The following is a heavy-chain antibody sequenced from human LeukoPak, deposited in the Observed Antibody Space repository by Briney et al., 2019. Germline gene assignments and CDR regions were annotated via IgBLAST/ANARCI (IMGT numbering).Heavy chain of an antibody. CDR1: GGSISSSSYY. V-gene: IGHV4-39*02. J-gene: IGHJ3*02. Sequence: SETLSLTCTVSGGSISSSSYYWGWIRQPPGKGLEWIGNIYYSGSTYYNPSLKSRVTISLDTSKNHFSLKLSSVTAADTAVYYCARGYSYGPNDAFDIWGQGTMVTISS. CDR2: IYYSGST. CDR3: ARGYSYGPNDAFDI. D-gene: IGHD5-18*01.